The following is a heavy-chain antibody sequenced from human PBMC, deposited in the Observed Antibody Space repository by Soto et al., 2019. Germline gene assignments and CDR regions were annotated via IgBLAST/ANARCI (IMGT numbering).Heavy chain of an antibody. Sequence: EVQLEESGGGSVQPGGSLRLSCTASGFTFGSYWMHWARQGPGKGLVWVSRMNGDGTSTSYEDSVKGRFTISRDNGKNTLYLQMNSLGAEDTAVYYCARTFNSYDAADYWGQGTLVTVSS. D-gene: IGHD5-18*01. CDR1: GFTFGSYW. J-gene: IGHJ4*02. CDR3: ARTFNSYDAADY. CDR2: MNGDGTST. V-gene: IGHV3-74*01.